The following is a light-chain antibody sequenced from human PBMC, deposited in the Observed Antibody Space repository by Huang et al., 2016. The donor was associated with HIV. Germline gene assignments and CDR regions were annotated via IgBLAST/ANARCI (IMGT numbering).Light chain of an antibody. CDR2: AAS. CDR1: QSFSSS. J-gene: IGKJ2*01. V-gene: IGKV1-39*01. Sequence: DIQMTQSPSSLSASVGDRVTISCRSSQSFSSSLNWYQQRPGKAPMRLIYAASSLQSGVPSRFRGSGSGTDFSLTINSLQPEDFATYYCQQSDSTPYTFGQGTKLEIK. CDR3: QQSDSTPYT.